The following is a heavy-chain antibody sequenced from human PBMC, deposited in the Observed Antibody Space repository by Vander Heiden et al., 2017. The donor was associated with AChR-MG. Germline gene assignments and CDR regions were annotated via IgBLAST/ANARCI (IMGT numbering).Heavy chain of an antibody. CDR1: GLTFSTYW. CDR2: INSDGTGI. V-gene: IGHV3-74*01. Sequence: EVQLVESGGGLVQPGGSLRLSCAASGLTFSTYWTHWVRQAPGKGLVGVSRINSDGTGITYADSVKGRFTISRDNAKNTLYLHMKSLRVEDTAVYYCVGGGSSRWANWFDPWGQGTLVTVSS. D-gene: IGHD6-13*01. CDR3: VGGGSSRWANWFDP. J-gene: IGHJ5*02.